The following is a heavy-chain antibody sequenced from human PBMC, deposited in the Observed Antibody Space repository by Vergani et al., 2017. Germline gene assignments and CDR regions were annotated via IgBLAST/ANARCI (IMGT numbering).Heavy chain of an antibody. CDR1: GYTFTGYY. CDR3: ARLRIAASETSDY. CDR2: INPNSGGT. J-gene: IGHJ4*02. V-gene: IGHV1-2*02. Sequence: QVQLVQSGAEVKKPGASVKVSCKTSGYTFTGYYMHWVRQAPGQGLEWMVWINPNSGGTNYAQKFQGRVTMTRDTSISTAYMELSRLRSDDAAVYYCARLRIAASETSDYWGQGTLVTVSS. D-gene: IGHD6-13*01.